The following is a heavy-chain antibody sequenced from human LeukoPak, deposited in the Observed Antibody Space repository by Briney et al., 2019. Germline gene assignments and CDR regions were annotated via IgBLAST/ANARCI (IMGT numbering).Heavy chain of an antibody. CDR2: INHSGST. Sequence: SETLSLTCAVYGGSFSGYYWSWIRQPPGKGLEWIGEINHSGSTNYNPSLKSRVTISVDTSKNQFSLKLSSVTAADTAVYYCASYEMEPGAYYYGMDVWGQGTTVTVSS. J-gene: IGHJ6*02. CDR3: ASYEMEPGAYYYGMDV. CDR1: GGSFSGYY. V-gene: IGHV4-34*01. D-gene: IGHD1-1*01.